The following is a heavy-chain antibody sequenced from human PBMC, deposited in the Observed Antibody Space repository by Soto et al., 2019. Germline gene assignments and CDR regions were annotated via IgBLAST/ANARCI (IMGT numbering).Heavy chain of an antibody. J-gene: IGHJ3*02. D-gene: IGHD3-22*01. CDR1: GYTFTYRY. CDR2: ITPFNGNT. Sequence: GASVNVSCKASGYTFTYRYLHWVRQAPGQALGWMGWITPFNGNTNYAQKFQDRVTITRDRSMSTAYMELSSLRSEDTAVYYCAAEKGYYDSSGYYYDAFDIWGQGTMVTVSS. CDR3: AAEKGYYDSSGYYYDAFDI. V-gene: IGHV1-45*02.